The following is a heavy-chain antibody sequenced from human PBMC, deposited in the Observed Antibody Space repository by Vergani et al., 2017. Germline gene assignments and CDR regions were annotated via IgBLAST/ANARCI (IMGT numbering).Heavy chain of an antibody. V-gene: IGHV3-48*04. CDR1: GFTFSSYS. CDR3: ARENGDYYYYYYMDV. J-gene: IGHJ6*03. D-gene: IGHD3-10*01. CDR2: ISSSSSTI. Sequence: EVQLVESGGGLVQPGGSLRLSCAASGFTFSSYSMNWVRQAPGKGLEWVSYISSSSSTIYYADSVKGRFTISRDNAKNSLYLQMNSLRAEDTAVYYCARENGDYYYYYYMDVWGKGTTVTVSS.